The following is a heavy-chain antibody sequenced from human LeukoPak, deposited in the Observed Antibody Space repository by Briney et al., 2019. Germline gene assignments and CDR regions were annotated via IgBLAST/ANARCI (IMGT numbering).Heavy chain of an antibody. D-gene: IGHD5/OR15-5a*01. CDR1: GYSFTNYR. V-gene: IGHV5-51*01. J-gene: IGHJ5*02. Sequence: GESLKISCKGSGYSFTNYRISWVRQMPGKGLEWMGTIYPGDSDTRYSPSFQGQVTISVDKSISTAYLQWSSLKASDTAMYYCARRRTLRLDAFDPWGQGTLVTVSS. CDR3: ARRRTLRLDAFDP. CDR2: IYPGDSDT.